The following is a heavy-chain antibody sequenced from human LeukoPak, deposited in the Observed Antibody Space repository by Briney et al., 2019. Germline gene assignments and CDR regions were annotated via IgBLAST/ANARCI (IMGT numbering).Heavy chain of an antibody. CDR2: INPNSHGI. CDR3: ARVKALGIVGSTTVLDP. J-gene: IGHJ5*02. V-gene: IGHV1-2*02. CDR1: GYTFTDYY. Sequence: ASVKVSCKASGYTFTDYYIHWVRQAPGQGLEWMGWINPNSHGINYAQKFQGRVTMTRDTSISTAYMGLSRLRSDDTAVYYCARVKALGIVGSTTVLDPWGQGTLVTVSS. D-gene: IGHD1-26*01.